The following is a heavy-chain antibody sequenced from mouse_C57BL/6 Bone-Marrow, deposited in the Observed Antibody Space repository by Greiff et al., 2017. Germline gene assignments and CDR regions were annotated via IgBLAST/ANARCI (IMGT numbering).Heavy chain of an antibody. V-gene: IGHV2-2*01. CDR3: ARNGGFTTVVGGALDY. CDR2: IWSGGST. Sequence: QVQLKESGPGLVQPSQSLSITCTVSGFSLTSYGVHWVRQSPGKGLEWLGVIWSGGSTDYNAAFISRLSISKDNSKSQVFFKMNSLQADDTAIYYCARNGGFTTVVGGALDYWGQGTTLTVST. CDR1: GFSLTSYG. J-gene: IGHJ2*01. D-gene: IGHD1-1*01.